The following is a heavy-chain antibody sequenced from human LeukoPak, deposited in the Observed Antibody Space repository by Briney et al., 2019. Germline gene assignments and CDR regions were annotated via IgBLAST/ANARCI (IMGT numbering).Heavy chain of an antibody. J-gene: IGHJ4*02. CDR1: GGSISSYY. V-gene: IGHV4-59*01. D-gene: IGHD6-13*01. CDR2: IYYSGTT. Sequence: SETPSLTCTVSGGSISSYYWSWIRQPPGKGLAWIGYIYYSGTTNYNPSLKSRVTISVDTSKNQFSLKLSSVTAADTAVYYCARGVYIAAAQYGYWGQGTLVTVSS. CDR3: ARGVYIAAAQYGY.